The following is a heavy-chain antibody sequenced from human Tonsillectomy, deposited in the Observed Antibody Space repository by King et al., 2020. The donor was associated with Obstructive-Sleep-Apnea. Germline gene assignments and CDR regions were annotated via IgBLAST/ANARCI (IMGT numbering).Heavy chain of an antibody. Sequence: VQLVESGGGLVKPGGSLRLSCAASGFTFSNACMSWVRQAPGKGLERVGRIESKTDGGTTDYAAPVKGRFTISRDDSKNTRYLQMNSLKTEDTAVYYCTTDVAVEMATYYFDYWGQGTLVTVSS. D-gene: IGHD5-24*01. CDR1: GFTFSNAC. CDR2: IESKTDGGTT. CDR3: TTDVAVEMATYYFDY. V-gene: IGHV3-15*04. J-gene: IGHJ4*02.